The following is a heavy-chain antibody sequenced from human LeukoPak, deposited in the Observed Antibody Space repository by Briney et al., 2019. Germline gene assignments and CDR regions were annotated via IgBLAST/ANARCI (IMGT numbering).Heavy chain of an antibody. D-gene: IGHD2-2*01. CDR2: IYPGDSDT. Sequence: GESLKISCKGSGHRFTNYWIGWVRQMPGKGLEWMGIIYPGDSDTRYSPSFQGQVTISADKSISTAYLQWSSLKASDTAMYYCARSAPSMLGYYYYGMDVWGKGTTVTVSS. V-gene: IGHV5-51*01. J-gene: IGHJ6*04. CDR3: ARSAPSMLGYYYYGMDV. CDR1: GHRFTNYW.